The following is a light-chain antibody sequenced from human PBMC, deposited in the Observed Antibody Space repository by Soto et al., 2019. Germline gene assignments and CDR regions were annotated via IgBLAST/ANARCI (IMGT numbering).Light chain of an antibody. V-gene: IGKV1-5*03. CDR3: QQYNSYPIT. J-gene: IGKJ5*01. CDR1: QSFSNW. Sequence: DIQMTQSPSTLPASVGDRVSTTCRASQSFSNWLAWYQWKPGKAPDLLIYKASSLKSGVPSRFSGSESGTEFALTISGLQPDDFASYYCQQYNSYPITFGQGTRLEIK. CDR2: KAS.